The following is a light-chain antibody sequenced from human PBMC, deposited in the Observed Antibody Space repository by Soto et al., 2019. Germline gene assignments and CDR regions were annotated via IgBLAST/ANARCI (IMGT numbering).Light chain of an antibody. Sequence: DIQMTQSPSTLSASVGDRVTITCRASQSISTWLAWYQQKPGKAPKLLIYKASSLEGGVPSRFSGSGSGTEFTLTISSLQPDDFATYFCQHHNSYSQTFGQGTKVEIK. V-gene: IGKV1-5*03. CDR2: KAS. J-gene: IGKJ1*01. CDR3: QHHNSYSQT. CDR1: QSISTW.